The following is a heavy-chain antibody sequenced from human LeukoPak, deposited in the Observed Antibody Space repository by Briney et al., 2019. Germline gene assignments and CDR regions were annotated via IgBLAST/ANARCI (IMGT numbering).Heavy chain of an antibody. J-gene: IGHJ4*02. CDR1: GFTFSSRA. Sequence: PGGSLRLSCAASGFTFSSRAMYWVRQAPAKGLEWVAGLSYDGSNTYYLDSVKGRFTISGDNSKNTLHLQMDSLRTEDTAVYYCAKGPHQLILSNYFDDWGQGTLVTVSS. CDR2: LSYDGSNT. D-gene: IGHD2/OR15-2a*01. V-gene: IGHV3-30*18. CDR3: AKGPHQLILSNYFDD.